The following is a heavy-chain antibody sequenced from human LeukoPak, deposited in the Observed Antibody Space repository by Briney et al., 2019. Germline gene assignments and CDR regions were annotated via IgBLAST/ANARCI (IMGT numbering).Heavy chain of an antibody. Sequence: SQTLSLTCAISGDSVSSNRASWTWIRQSPSRGLEWLGRTYYRSKWYNDYAVSLKSRISVNPDTSKNQYSLQLNSVTPEDTAVYYCSRSDGASDFDYWGQGTLVTVSS. D-gene: IGHD5-24*01. CDR3: SRSDGASDFDY. V-gene: IGHV6-1*01. CDR2: TYYRSKWYN. J-gene: IGHJ4*02. CDR1: GDSVSSNRAS.